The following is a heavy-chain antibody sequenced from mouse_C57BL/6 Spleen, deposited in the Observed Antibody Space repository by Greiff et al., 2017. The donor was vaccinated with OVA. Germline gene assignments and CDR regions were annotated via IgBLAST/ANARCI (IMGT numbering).Heavy chain of an antibody. J-gene: IGHJ2*01. V-gene: IGHV14-1*01. CDR3: TSQIPYYYGVARDY. Sequence: SGAELVRPGASVKLSCTASGFNIKDYYMHWVKQRPEQGLEWIGRIDPEDGDTEYAPKFPGKATMTADTSSNTAYLQLSSLTSEDTAVYYCTSQIPYYYGVARDYWGQGTTLTVSS. CDR1: GFNIKDYY. D-gene: IGHD1-1*01. CDR2: IDPEDGDT.